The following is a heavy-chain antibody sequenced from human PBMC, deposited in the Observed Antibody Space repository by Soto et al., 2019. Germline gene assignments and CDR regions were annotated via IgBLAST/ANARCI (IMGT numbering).Heavy chain of an antibody. V-gene: IGHV4-31*03. CDR3: ARGDSTVSSVFDY. D-gene: IGHD4-17*01. Sequence: NPSETLSLTCTVSGGPFSAGGYYWSWIRQAPGKGLEWIGYILQNGDTSYNPPLKSRVTISTDTSKRQFSLKLTSVTAADTAVYYCARGDSTVSSVFDYWGQGLLVTV. CDR1: GGPFSAGGYY. CDR2: ILQNGDT. J-gene: IGHJ4*02.